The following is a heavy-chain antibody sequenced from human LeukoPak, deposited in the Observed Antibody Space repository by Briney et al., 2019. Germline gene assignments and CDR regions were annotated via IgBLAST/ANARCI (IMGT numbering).Heavy chain of an antibody. J-gene: IGHJ4*02. Sequence: GGSLRLSYSASGFTFSSYWMSWVRQAPGKGLEWVANIKQDGSEKYYVDSVKGRFTISRDNAKNSLYLQMNSLRAEDTAVYYCASRQPYGSGSYALWTFDYWGQGTLVTVSS. CDR2: IKQDGSEK. CDR1: GFTFSSYW. D-gene: IGHD3-10*01. V-gene: IGHV3-7*01. CDR3: ASRQPYGSGSYALWTFDY.